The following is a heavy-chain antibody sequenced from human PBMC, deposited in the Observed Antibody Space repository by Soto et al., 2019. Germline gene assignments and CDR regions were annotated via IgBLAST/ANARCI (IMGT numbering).Heavy chain of an antibody. Sequence: QVQLQESGPGLVKPSQTLSLTCTVSGGSISSGGYYWSWIRQHPGKGLEWIGYIYYSGSTYYNPSLKSRVTVSVDTSKIQFSLKLSSVTAADTAVYYCARGNYSDSSNAAGFDPWGQGTLVTVSS. CDR3: ARGNYSDSSNAAGFDP. CDR2: IYYSGST. D-gene: IGHD3-22*01. J-gene: IGHJ5*02. V-gene: IGHV4-31*03. CDR1: GGSISSGGYY.